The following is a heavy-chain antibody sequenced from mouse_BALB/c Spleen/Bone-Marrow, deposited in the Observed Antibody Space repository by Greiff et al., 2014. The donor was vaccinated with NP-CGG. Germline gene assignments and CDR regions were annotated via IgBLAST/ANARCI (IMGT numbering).Heavy chain of an antibody. CDR1: DYSITSGYS. CDR3: ARRGGNYGGPYYFDY. CDR2: IHYSGNT. Sequence: VQLQQPGPDLVKPSQSLSLTCTVTDYSITSGYSWHWIRQFPENKLEWMGYIHYSGNTNYNPSLESRISITRDTSKNQFFLQLNSVTTEDTATYFCARRGGNYGGPYYFDYWGQGTTLTVSS. D-gene: IGHD2-1*01. J-gene: IGHJ2*01. V-gene: IGHV3-1*02.